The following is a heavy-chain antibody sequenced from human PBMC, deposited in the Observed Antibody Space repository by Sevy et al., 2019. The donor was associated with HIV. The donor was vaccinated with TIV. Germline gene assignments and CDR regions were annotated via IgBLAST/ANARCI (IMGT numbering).Heavy chain of an antibody. V-gene: IGHV4-59*01. J-gene: IGHJ4*02. CDR3: ARDSTTRPRVLDD. CDR1: GGSISSYF. D-gene: IGHD1-1*01. CDR2: IYFTGNT. Sequence: SDTLSLTCSVSGGSISSYFWTWVRQSPGKGLEWIGNIYFTGNTDYSPSLKSRVTLSLDTSKSQFSLTLKSVTAADTAIYFCARDSTTRPRVLDDWGQGTLVTVSS.